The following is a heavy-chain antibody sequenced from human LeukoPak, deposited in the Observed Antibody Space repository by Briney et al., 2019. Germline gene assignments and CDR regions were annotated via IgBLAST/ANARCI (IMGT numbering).Heavy chain of an antibody. D-gene: IGHD3-10*01. CDR2: IKQDGSEK. V-gene: IGHV3-7*01. J-gene: IGHJ6*02. Sequence: GGSLRLSCAASGFTFSSYWMSWVRQAPGKGLEWVANIKQDGSEKYYVDSVKGRFTISRDNAKNSLYLQMNSLRAEDTAVYYCARDVLWFGETPYYYYGMVVWGQGTTVTVSS. CDR3: ARDVLWFGETPYYYYGMVV. CDR1: GFTFSSYW.